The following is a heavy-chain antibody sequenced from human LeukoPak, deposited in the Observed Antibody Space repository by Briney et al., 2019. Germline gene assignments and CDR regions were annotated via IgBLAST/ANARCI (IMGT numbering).Heavy chain of an antibody. CDR1: RYTFTSYY. CDR2: MNHSGGST. Sequence: GASVKVSCKASRYTFTSYYMHWVRHAPGQGLECMGIMNHSGGSTSYAQKFQGRVTMPGDMSTHTVYMELSSLSSEDTAVYYCARFPPYCSSTSCHDYWGQGTLVSVSS. J-gene: IGHJ4*02. V-gene: IGHV1-46*01. CDR3: ARFPPYCSSTSCHDY. D-gene: IGHD2-2*01.